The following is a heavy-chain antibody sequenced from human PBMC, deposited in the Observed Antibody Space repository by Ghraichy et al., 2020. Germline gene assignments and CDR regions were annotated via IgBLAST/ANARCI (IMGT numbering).Heavy chain of an antibody. J-gene: IGHJ3*02. D-gene: IGHD3-22*01. CDR1: GFTFSSYA. Sequence: GGSLRLSCAASGFTFSSYAMSWVRQAPGKGLEWVSAISASGESTFYADSGKGRFTISRDNSKNTLYLQMNSLRAEDTAVYYCAKNMIIVVITRGAFDIWGQGTMVTVS. CDR3: AKNMIIVVITRGAFDI. V-gene: IGHV3-23*01. CDR2: ISASGEST.